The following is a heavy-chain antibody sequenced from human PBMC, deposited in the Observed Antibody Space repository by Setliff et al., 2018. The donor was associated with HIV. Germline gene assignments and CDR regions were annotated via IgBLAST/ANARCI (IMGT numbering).Heavy chain of an antibody. Sequence: SVKVSCKPSGGTFSSYAISWVRQAPGKVLEWMGGIIPIFGTANYAQKFQDRITITADDSTSTAYMGLSSLRSEDTAVYYCVRDIKYGSGNSYLGPSPGFDYWGQGTLGTVSS. CDR1: GGTFSSYA. CDR2: IIPIFGTA. J-gene: IGHJ4*02. V-gene: IGHV1-69*13. D-gene: IGHD3-10*01. CDR3: VRDIKYGSGNSYLGPSPGFDY.